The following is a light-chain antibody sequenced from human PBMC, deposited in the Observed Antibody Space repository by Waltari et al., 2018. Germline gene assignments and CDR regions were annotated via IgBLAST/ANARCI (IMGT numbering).Light chain of an antibody. CDR1: VLAKRY. CDR2: KDS. Sequence: SYELTQPSSVSVSPGQTARITCSGDVLAKRYTRWFQQKPGQAPVLVIYKDSERPSGIPGRCSGSSSGTTVTLTIGGAQVEDEADYYCYSVDDNKRVFGGGTKLTVL. J-gene: IGLJ2*01. V-gene: IGLV3-27*01. CDR3: YSVDDNKRV.